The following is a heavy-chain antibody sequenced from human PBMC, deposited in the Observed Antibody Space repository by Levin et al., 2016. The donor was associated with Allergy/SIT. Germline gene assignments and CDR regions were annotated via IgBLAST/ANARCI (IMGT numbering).Heavy chain of an antibody. CDR3: ARDSSVDTAMVPPEFDY. V-gene: IGHV1-3*01. CDR2: INAGNGNT. CDR1: GYTFTSYA. D-gene: IGHD5-18*01. J-gene: IGHJ4*02. Sequence: ASVKVSCKASGYTFTSYAMHWVRQAPGQRLEWMGWINAGNGNTKYSQKFQGRVTITRDTSASTAYMELSSLRSEDTAVYYCARDSSVDTAMVPPEFDYWGQGTLVTVSS.